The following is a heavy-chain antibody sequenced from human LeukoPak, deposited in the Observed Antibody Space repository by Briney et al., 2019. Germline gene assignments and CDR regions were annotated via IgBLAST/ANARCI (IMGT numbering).Heavy chain of an antibody. J-gene: IGHJ4*02. CDR3: ARVSNYDFWSGTYYFDY. V-gene: IGHV4-61*08. CDR2: IYYSGST. Sequence: SETLSFTCTVSGGSISSGDYYWSWIRQPPGKGLEWIGYIYYSGSTNYNPSLKGRVTISVDTSKNQFSLKLSSVTAADTAVYYCARVSNYDFWSGTYYFDYWGQGTLVTVSS. CDR1: GGSISSGDYY. D-gene: IGHD3-3*01.